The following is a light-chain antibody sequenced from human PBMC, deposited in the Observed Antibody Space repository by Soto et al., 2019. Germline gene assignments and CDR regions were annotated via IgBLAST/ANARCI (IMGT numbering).Light chain of an antibody. CDR2: GAC. CDR1: QSISTY. V-gene: IGKV1-39*01. CDR3: NQSYSTPIT. J-gene: IGKJ5*01. Sequence: DIQMTQSPSSLSASVGDRVTITCRASQSISTYLNWYQQKPGKAPNLLIYGACNFQSGVPSTSNGSGSGTDFTLTISSLQPEDFATDYCNQSYSTPITFGQGTRLEIK.